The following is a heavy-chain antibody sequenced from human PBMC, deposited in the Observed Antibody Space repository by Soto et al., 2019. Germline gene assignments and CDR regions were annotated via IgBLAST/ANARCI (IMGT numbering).Heavy chain of an antibody. CDR2: ILHDGSAE. CDR1: GFTFTSYG. J-gene: IGHJ6*02. D-gene: IGHD4-4*01. Sequence: PGGSLRLSCAASGFTFTSYGMHWVRQAPGKGLEWMALILHDGSAEYYADSVKGRFTISRDNSKNTLYLQMNSLRAEDTAVYYCARSRDGYSFYFCYGMDGWGQGTTVTVSS. V-gene: IGHV3-30*03. CDR3: ARSRDGYSFYFCYGMDG.